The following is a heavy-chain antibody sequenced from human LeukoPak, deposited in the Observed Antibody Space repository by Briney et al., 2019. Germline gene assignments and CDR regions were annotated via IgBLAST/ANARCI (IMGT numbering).Heavy chain of an antibody. CDR3: ARDHYNKTWYKY. CDR2: MDYSGTT. D-gene: IGHD1-1*01. J-gene: IGHJ4*02. CDR1: DDSISSSGRFY. V-gene: IGHV4-39*02. Sequence: SETLSLTCSVSDDSISSSGRFYWGWLRQPPGKGLEWIGSMDYSGTTDYNPSLKSRVTLSVDTSKDQFSLKPTSVTAADTALYYCARDHYNKTWYKYWGQGTLVTVSS.